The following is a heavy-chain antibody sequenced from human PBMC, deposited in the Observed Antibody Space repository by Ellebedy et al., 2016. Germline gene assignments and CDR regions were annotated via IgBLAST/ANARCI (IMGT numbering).Heavy chain of an antibody. V-gene: IGHV4-38-2*02. Sequence: SETLSLXXTVSGYSISSGYYWGWIRQPPGKGLEWIGSIYHSGSTYYNPSLKSRVTISVDTSKNQFSLKLSSVTAADTAVYYCARVGYYGSGSYNAYYYGMDVWGQGTTVTVSS. J-gene: IGHJ6*02. CDR3: ARVGYYGSGSYNAYYYGMDV. CDR1: GYSISSGYY. D-gene: IGHD3-10*01. CDR2: IYHSGST.